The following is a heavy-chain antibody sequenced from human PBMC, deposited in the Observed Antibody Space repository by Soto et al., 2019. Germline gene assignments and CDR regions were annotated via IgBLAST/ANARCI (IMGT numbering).Heavy chain of an antibody. Sequence: QVPLVQSGAEVKKPGASVKISCKTSGYSFASNDITWVRQAPGQGLEWMGWMNGNSGLTGYAQKFQGRVTMTRNTSISRAYMELSSLKSEDTAVYYCARNSTSPDYWGQGTLVIVSS. D-gene: IGHD2-2*01. J-gene: IGHJ4*02. CDR1: GYSFASND. CDR2: MNGNSGLT. V-gene: IGHV1-8*01. CDR3: ARNSTSPDY.